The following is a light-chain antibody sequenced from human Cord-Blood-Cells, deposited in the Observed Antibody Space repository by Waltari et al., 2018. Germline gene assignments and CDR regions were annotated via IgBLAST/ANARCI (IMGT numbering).Light chain of an antibody. J-gene: IGKJ2*01. CDR1: QSVSSSY. Sequence: EIVLTQSPGTLSLSPGARATLSCRASQSVSSSYLAWYQQKPGQAPRLLIYGASSRATGIPDRFSGSGSGTDFTLTISRLEPEDFAVYYCQQYGSSPLYTFGQGTKLESK. CDR2: GAS. V-gene: IGKV3-20*01. CDR3: QQYGSSPLYT.